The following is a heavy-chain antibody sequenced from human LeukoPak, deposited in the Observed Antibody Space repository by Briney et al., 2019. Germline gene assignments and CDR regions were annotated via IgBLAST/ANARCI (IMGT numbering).Heavy chain of an antibody. CDR3: VRDLTIVGVAQVHH. Sequence: GGSLRLSCAASGFTFSIYTMNWVRQAPGKGLEWISYISTNSGTIWYADSVKGRFSISRDNAKNSLFLHMNSLRAEDTAVYYCVRDLTIVGVAQVHHWGQGTLVTVSS. J-gene: IGHJ5*02. D-gene: IGHD1-26*01. CDR2: ISTNSGTI. V-gene: IGHV3-48*01. CDR1: GFTFSIYT.